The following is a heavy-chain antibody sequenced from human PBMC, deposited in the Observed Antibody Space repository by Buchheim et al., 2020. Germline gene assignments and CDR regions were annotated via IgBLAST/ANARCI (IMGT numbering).Heavy chain of an antibody. D-gene: IGHD3-22*01. V-gene: IGHV3-7*01. Sequence: EVQLLESGGGLVQPGGSLRLSCAASGFTFSSYAMSWVRQAPGKGLEWVANIKQDGSEKYYVDSVKGRFTISRDNAKNSLYLQMNSLRAEDTAVYYCARANSYYYDSSGYYFFDYWGQGTL. CDR1: GFTFSSYA. J-gene: IGHJ4*02. CDR3: ARANSYYYDSSGYYFFDY. CDR2: IKQDGSEK.